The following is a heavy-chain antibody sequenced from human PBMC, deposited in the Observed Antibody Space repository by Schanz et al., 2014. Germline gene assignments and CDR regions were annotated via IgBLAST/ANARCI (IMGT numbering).Heavy chain of an antibody. D-gene: IGHD1-26*01. CDR2: IGGSDGNT. CDR3: ARDRDQWDGNYLDY. Sequence: QVQLVQSGAEVKKPGASVKVSCKASGYTFTRSGISWVRQAPGQGLEWMGWIGGSDGNTNFAQKFQGRVTMTTDTSTSTVYMELRSLTSDDSAVYYCARDRDQWDGNYLDYWGQGTTVTVSS. J-gene: IGHJ4*02. CDR1: GYTFTRSG. V-gene: IGHV1-18*01.